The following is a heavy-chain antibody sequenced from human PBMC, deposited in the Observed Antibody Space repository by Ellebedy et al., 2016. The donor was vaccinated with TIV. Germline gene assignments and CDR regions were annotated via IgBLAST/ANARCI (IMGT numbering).Heavy chain of an antibody. V-gene: IGHV3-53*04. J-gene: IGHJ4*02. D-gene: IGHD4-17*01. CDR1: GFTVSSNY. Sequence: PGGSLRLSCAASGFTVSSNYMSWVRQAPGKGLEWVSAIHSDDGTYYADSVRGRFTISRHNSENTAYLHMNSLRSEDTAVYHCARDWNGDYVIEDWGQGALVTVSS. CDR2: IHSDDGT. CDR3: ARDWNGDYVIED.